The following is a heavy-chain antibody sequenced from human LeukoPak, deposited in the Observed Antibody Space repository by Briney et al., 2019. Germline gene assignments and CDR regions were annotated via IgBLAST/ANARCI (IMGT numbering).Heavy chain of an antibody. D-gene: IGHD3-22*01. CDR1: GYTFTSYY. V-gene: IGHV1-46*01. J-gene: IGHJ3*02. CDR3: ARGSSNAITMRRNTDRAFDI. Sequence: ASVKVSCKASGYTFTSYYMHWVRQAPGQGLEWMGIINPSGGSTSYAQKFQGRATMTRDTSTSTVYMELSSLRSEDTAVYYCARGSSNAITMRRNTDRAFDIWGQGTMVTVSS. CDR2: INPSGGST.